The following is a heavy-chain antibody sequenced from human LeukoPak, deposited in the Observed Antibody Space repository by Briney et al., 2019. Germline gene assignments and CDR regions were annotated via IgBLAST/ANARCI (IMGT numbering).Heavy chain of an antibody. D-gene: IGHD3-10*01. CDR2: INPNSGGT. V-gene: IGHV1-2*02. CDR3: ARGVRGVVEFDY. J-gene: IGHJ4*02. CDR1: GYTFTGYY. Sequence: ASVKVSCKASGYTFTGYYMHWVRQAPGQGLEWMGWINPNSGGTNYAQKFQGRVTMTTDTSTSTAYMELRSLRSDDTAVYYCARGVRGVVEFDYWGQGTLVTVSS.